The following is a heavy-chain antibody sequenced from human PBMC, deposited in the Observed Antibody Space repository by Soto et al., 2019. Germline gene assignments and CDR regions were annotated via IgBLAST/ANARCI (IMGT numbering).Heavy chain of an antibody. J-gene: IGHJ4*01. V-gene: IGHV4-59*08. Sequence: SETLSLTCTVSGGSISNYYWSWIRQPPGKGLEWIGYFYYTGITNYNPSLKSRISMSVDTSKNQFSLKLSSVTAADTAVYYCARHVVESLSFGEPVHHFDSWGHGTLVTVSS. CDR1: GGSISNYY. CDR3: ARHVVESLSFGEPVHHFDS. D-gene: IGHD3-10*01. CDR2: FYYTGIT.